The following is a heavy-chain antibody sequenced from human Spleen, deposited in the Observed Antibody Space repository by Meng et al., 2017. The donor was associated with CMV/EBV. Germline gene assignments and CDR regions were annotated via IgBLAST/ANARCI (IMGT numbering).Heavy chain of an antibody. D-gene: IGHD3-3*01. J-gene: IGHJ4*02. CDR1: VFTFRSYA. Sequence: CEASVFTFRSYAMSWVRQAPGKGLEWVSTIYSGGISTYYADSVKGRFTISRDNSKNTLYLQMNSLRAEDTAVYYCARLGSGQRYFDYWGQGTLVTSPQ. CDR3: ARLGSGQRYFDY. V-gene: IGHV3-23*03. CDR2: IYSGGIST.